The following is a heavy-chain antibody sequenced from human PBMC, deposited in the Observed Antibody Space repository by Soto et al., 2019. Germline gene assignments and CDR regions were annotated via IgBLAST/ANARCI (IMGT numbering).Heavy chain of an antibody. V-gene: IGHV3-20*04. J-gene: IGHJ4*02. Sequence: PGGSLRLSCAASGFTFDYYAMTSVRQAPGKXLEWVSVINWNGGRTGYAEPVKGRFTISRDNAKNSLYMQMNSMRAEDTALYFCERDSTRGYYDSSGFPGYWGQGTLVTVSS. CDR2: INWNGGRT. D-gene: IGHD3-22*01. CDR3: ERDSTRGYYDSSGFPGY. CDR1: GFTFDYYA.